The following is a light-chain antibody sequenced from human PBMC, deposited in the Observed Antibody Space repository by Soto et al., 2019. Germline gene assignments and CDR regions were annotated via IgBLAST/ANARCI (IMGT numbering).Light chain of an antibody. CDR1: PSISSY. Sequence: DIQMTQSPSSLSASVGDRVTITCRASPSISSYLNWYQQRPGKAPQLLIYAASSLQSGVPSRFSGSGSGTDFTLTISSLQPEDFAAYYCQQSYSTPPTFGQGTKVDIK. CDR2: AAS. J-gene: IGKJ1*01. V-gene: IGKV1-39*01. CDR3: QQSYSTPPT.